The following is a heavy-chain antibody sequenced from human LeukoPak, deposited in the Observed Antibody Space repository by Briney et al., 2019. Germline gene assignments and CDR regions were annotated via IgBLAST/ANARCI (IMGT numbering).Heavy chain of an antibody. D-gene: IGHD6-19*01. J-gene: IGHJ4*02. CDR1: GGSVSSGSYF. Sequence: SETLSLTCTVSGGSVSSGSYFWTWIRQPPGKGLEWIGYVYYSGSTNYNPSLKSRVTISVDTSKNQFSLKVSSVTAADTAVYYCAKTTAGEQWLEYFDYWGQGTLVTVSS. CDR2: VYYSGST. V-gene: IGHV4-61*01. CDR3: AKTTAGEQWLEYFDY.